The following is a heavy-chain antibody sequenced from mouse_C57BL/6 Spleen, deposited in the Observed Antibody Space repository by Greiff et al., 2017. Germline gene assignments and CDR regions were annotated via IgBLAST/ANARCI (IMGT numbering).Heavy chain of an antibody. CDR3: ARSGYYGSSYEDYAMDY. V-gene: IGHV1-52*01. CDR1: GYTFTSYW. Sequence: QVQLKQPGAELVRPGSSVKLSCKASGYTFTSYWMHWVKQRPIQGLEWIGNIDPSDSETHYNQKFKDKATLTVDKSSSTAYMQLSSLTSEDSAVYYCARSGYYGSSYEDYAMDYWGQGTSVTVSS. D-gene: IGHD1-1*01. J-gene: IGHJ4*01. CDR2: IDPSDSET.